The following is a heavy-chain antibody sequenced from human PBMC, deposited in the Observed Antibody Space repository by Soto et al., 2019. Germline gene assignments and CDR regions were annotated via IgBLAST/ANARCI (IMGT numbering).Heavy chain of an antibody. V-gene: IGHV4-34*01. CDR1: GGSFGGYY. D-gene: IGHD2-2*01. CDR3: ARGGPPARNWFDP. CDR2: INHSGST. Sequence: SETLSITCAVYGGSFGGYYWSWIRQPPGKGLEWIGEINHSGSTNYNPSLKSRVTISVDTSKNQFSLKLSSVTAAATAVYYCARGGPPARNWFDPWGQGTLVTVSS. J-gene: IGHJ5*02.